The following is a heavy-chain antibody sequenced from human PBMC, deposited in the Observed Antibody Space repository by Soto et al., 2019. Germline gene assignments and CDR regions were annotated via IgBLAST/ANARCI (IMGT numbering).Heavy chain of an antibody. CDR2: MTPNSGNT. D-gene: IGHD3-10*01. Sequence: QVQLVQSGAEVKKPGASVKVSCKASGYTFTSYDINWVRQATGQGLEWMGWMTPNSGNTGYAQKFQGRVTMTRDTSSSTAYMELSSLTSEDTAVYYCARNLYGTGSVGHWGQGTLVTVSS. CDR3: ARNLYGTGSVGH. CDR1: GYTFTSYD. J-gene: IGHJ4*02. V-gene: IGHV1-8*02.